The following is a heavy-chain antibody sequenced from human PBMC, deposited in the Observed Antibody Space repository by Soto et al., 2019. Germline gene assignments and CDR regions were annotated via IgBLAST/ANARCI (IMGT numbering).Heavy chain of an antibody. J-gene: IGHJ4*02. D-gene: IGHD3-9*01. CDR1: GGSISSYY. V-gene: IGHV4-59*01. Sequence: SETLSLTCTVSGGSISSYYWSWIRQPLGKGLEWIGYIYYSGSTNYNPSLKSRVTISVDTSKNQFSLKLSSVTAADTAVYYCAMLSYYDILTGKTFDYWGQGTLVTVSS. CDR3: AMLSYYDILTGKTFDY. CDR2: IYYSGST.